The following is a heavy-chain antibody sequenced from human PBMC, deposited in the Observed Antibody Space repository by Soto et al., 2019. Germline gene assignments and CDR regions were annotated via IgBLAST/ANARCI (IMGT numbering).Heavy chain of an antibody. Sequence: GGSLRLSCAASGFSFSTHAMSWVRQAPGKGLEWVSVINDAGGFTSYADSVQGRFTISRDNSQNTLFLQLNSLRAEDTAVYYCARGLRVSGDYTRYFDYWGRGTLVTVSS. CDR3: ARGLRVSGDYTRYFDY. CDR1: GFSFSTHA. V-gene: IGHV3-23*01. J-gene: IGHJ4*02. CDR2: INDAGGFT. D-gene: IGHD3-10*01.